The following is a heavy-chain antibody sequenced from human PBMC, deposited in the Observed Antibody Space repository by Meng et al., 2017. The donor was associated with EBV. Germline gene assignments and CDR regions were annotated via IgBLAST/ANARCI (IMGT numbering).Heavy chain of an antibody. J-gene: IGHJ4*02. CDR1: GFTFGSYA. Sequence: QVQLGKLGGGVVQPGRSLSLSCAASGFTFGSYAMHWVCQGPGKGLEWVAVISYDGSTKYYADSVKGRFTISRDNSKNTLYLQMNSLRAEDTAVYYCARVGMADPPDWGQGTLVTVSS. CDR3: ARVGMADPPD. V-gene: IGHV3-30*01. CDR2: ISYDGSTK. D-gene: IGHD5-24*01.